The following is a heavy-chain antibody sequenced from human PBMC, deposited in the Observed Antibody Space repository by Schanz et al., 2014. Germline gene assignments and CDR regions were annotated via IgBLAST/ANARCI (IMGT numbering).Heavy chain of an antibody. D-gene: IGHD3-3*01. J-gene: IGHJ5*02. CDR1: GGDIGNYY. CDR3: ARDRGYDFSFDP. CDR2: IHQSGGT. Sequence: QVQLQESGPGLVKPSETLSLTCSVSGGDIGNYYWSWIRQPPGKGLEWIGYIHQSGGTNYNPSLKSGVPLPGDPSRSRFYLSLTSVTATDTAVYFCARDRGYDFSFDPWGQGTLVTVSS. V-gene: IGHV4-59*12.